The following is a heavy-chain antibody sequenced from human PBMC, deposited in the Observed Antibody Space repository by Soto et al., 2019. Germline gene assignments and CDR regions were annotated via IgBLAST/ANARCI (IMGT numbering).Heavy chain of an antibody. V-gene: IGHV1-18*01. CDR2: TSTYNGNT. CDR1: GYTFTTYG. Sequence: QVPLVQSGAEVKKPGASVKVSCKASGYTFTTYGMSWVRQAPGTGLDWMGRTSTYNGNTKYAERLQGRVTMTTDTSTGTAYMELKSLRSDVTAVYYCARGPTDYYDNSGNYFLDYWGQGALVTVSS. J-gene: IGHJ4*02. CDR3: ARGPTDYYDNSGNYFLDY. D-gene: IGHD3-22*01.